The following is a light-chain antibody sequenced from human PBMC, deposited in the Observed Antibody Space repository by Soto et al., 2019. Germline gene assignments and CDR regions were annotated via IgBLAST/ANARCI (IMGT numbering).Light chain of an antibody. V-gene: IGKV3-15*01. CDR3: QQYGSSPYT. CDR1: QSVSSN. Sequence: EIVMTQSPATLSASPGERATLSCRASQSVSSNLAWYQQKPGQAPGLLTYGASTRATGIPARFSGSGSGTDFTLTISRLEPEDFAVYYCQQYGSSPYTFGGGTKVDIK. J-gene: IGKJ4*01. CDR2: GAS.